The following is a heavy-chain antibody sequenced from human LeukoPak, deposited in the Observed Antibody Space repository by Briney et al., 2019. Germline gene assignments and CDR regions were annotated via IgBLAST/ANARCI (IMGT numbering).Heavy chain of an antibody. CDR3: ARGEKRLRRYFDY. V-gene: IGHV1-2*02. D-gene: IGHD3-10*01. CDR1: GYTFAGYY. CDR2: INPNSGGT. J-gene: IGHJ4*02. Sequence: ASVKVSCKASGYTFAGYYMHWVRQAPGQGLEWMGWINPNSGGTNYAQKFQGRATMTRDTSISTAYMELSRLRSDDTAVYYCARGEKRLRRYFDYWGQGTLVTVSS.